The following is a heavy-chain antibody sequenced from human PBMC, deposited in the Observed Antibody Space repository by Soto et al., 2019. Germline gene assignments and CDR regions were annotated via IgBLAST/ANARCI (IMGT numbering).Heavy chain of an antibody. CDR3: ARDRSNSPDLFDS. CDR1: GGSITSDEYY. J-gene: IGHJ4*02. V-gene: IGHV4-30-4*01. D-gene: IGHD4-4*01. Sequence: QVQLQESGPGLVKPSQTLSLTCSVSGGSITSDEYYWIWIRQPPGGGLEWIGHVYYTECTSYSPALKSRLTISVDTSKNQFSLRLTSVSAADAAVYYCARDRSNSPDLFDSWGQGTLVAVSS. CDR2: VYYTECT.